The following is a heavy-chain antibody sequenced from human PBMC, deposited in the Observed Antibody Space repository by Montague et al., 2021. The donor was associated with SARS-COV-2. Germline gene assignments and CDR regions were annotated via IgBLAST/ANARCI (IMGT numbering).Heavy chain of an antibody. CDR1: GGSISSPDYY. D-gene: IGHD2-21*01. CDR2: ISYTGRT. J-gene: IGHJ4*02. CDR3: ARKLPCCCGANKCYPYYFDV. Sequence: SETLSLTCTVSGGSISSPDYYWGWIRQSQGKGLEWIGSISYTGRTYYNPSLRGRVSFSMDTSKNHFSLSLSSVTVADTAVYFCARKLPCCCGANKCYPYYFDVWGQGALVTVSS. V-gene: IGHV4-39*02.